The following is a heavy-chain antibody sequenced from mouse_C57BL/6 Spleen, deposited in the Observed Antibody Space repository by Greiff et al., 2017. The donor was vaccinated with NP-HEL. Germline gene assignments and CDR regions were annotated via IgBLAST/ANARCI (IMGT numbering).Heavy chain of an antibody. J-gene: IGHJ1*03. CDR3: AREGANWASHWYFDV. V-gene: IGHV1-77*01. Sequence: QVQLQQSGAELVKPGASVKISCKASGYTFTDYYINWVKQRPGQGLEWLGKIGPGSGSTYYNEQVKGKATLTADKSSSTAYMQHSSLTSEDSAVYFCAREGANWASHWYFDVWGTGTTVTVSS. CDR1: GYTFTDYY. CDR2: IGPGSGST. D-gene: IGHD4-1*01.